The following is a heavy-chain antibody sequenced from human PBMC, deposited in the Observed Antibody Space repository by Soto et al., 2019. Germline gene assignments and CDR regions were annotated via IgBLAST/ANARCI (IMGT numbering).Heavy chain of an antibody. D-gene: IGHD2-2*01. CDR1: GFTFSSYS. J-gene: IGHJ6*02. V-gene: IGHV3-21*01. CDR2: ISSSSSYI. CDR3: ARTPGFLVYCCSTSCPYDMDV. Sequence: PGGSLRLSCAASGFTFSSYSMNWVRQAPGKGLEWVSSISSSSSYIYYADSVKGRFTISRDNAKNSLYLQMNSLRAEDTAVYYCARTPGFLVYCCSTSCPYDMDVSGQGTTVIVS.